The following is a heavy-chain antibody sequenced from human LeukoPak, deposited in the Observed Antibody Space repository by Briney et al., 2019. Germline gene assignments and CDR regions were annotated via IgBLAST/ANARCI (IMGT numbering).Heavy chain of an antibody. D-gene: IGHD3-10*01. CDR1: GGSISSYY. J-gene: IGHJ5*02. CDR3: ARDNALASGKYWFDP. Sequence: SETLSLTCTVSGGSISSYYWSWIRQPPGKGLEWIGYIYYSGSTNYNPSLKSRVTISVDTSKNQFSLKLSSVTAADTAVYYCARDNALASGKYWFDPWGQGTLVTVSS. V-gene: IGHV4-59*01. CDR2: IYYSGST.